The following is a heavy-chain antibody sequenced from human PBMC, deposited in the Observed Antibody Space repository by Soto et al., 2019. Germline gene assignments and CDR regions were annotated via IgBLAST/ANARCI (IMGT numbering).Heavy chain of an antibody. CDR1: GFTFGSYA. CDR3: AKDVCSTTSCYFDH. J-gene: IGHJ4*02. D-gene: IGHD2-2*01. Sequence: PGGSLRLSCAASGFTFGSYAMSWVRQAPGKRPEWFSDISGVGDRTYHADSVKGRFTMSRDNSKNTLYLQMNSLRVEDTAVYFCAKDVCSTTSCYFDHWGQGILVTVSS. CDR2: ISGVGDRT. V-gene: IGHV3-23*01.